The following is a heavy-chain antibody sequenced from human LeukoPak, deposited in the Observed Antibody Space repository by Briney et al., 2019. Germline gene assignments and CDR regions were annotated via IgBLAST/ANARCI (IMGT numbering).Heavy chain of an antibody. V-gene: IGHV3-7*03. CDR2: IGQDGSEK. CDR1: GFTFNNHW. D-gene: IGHD3-10*01. Sequence: GGSLRLSCVASGFTFNNHWMAWVRQAPGKGLEWVANIGQDGSEKYSADSVKGRFTISRDTAKNSLYLQMNSLRVEDTAVYYCALYTYGYSFDYWGQGALVIVSS. CDR3: ALYTYGYSFDY. J-gene: IGHJ4*02.